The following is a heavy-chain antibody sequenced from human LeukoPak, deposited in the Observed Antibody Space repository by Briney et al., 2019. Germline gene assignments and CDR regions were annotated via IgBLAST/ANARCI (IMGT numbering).Heavy chain of an antibody. V-gene: IGHV4-59*01. D-gene: IGHD6-19*01. CDR1: GGSMSSYY. Sequence: SETLSLTCTVSGGSMSSYYWSWIRQPPGKELEWIGYIYYSGNTNYNPSLTSRVTISIDTSKHQFSLNLRSVTAADTAVYYCASSSSGWLDYWGQGTLVTVSS. J-gene: IGHJ4*02. CDR2: IYYSGNT. CDR3: ASSSSGWLDY.